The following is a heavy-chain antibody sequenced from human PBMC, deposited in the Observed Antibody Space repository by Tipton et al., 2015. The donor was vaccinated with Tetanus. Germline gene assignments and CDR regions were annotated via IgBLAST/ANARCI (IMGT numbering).Heavy chain of an antibody. CDR2: INHSGST. CDR1: GGSFSGYY. J-gene: IGHJ5*02. V-gene: IGHV4-34*01. D-gene: IGHD2-2*01. Sequence: AGLVKPSETLSLTCAVYGGSFSGYYWSWLRQPPGKGLEWIGDINHSGSTNYSPSLKSRVTISVDTSKNQFSLNLNSVTAADTAIYYCARGLTSPSMGVWFDPWGQGTLVTVSS. CDR3: ARGLTSPSMGVWFDP.